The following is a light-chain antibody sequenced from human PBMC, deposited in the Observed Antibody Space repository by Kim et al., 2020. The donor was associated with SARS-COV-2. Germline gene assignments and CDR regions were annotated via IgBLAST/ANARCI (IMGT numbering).Light chain of an antibody. V-gene: IGLV3-19*01. CDR1: SLRSYY. Sequence: SSELTQDPAVSVALGQTVRITCQGDSLRSYYASWYQQKPGQAPVLVIYGKNNRPSGIPDRFSGSSSGNTASLTITGAQAEDEADYYCNSLGSSGNHWVFG. J-gene: IGLJ3*02. CDR3: NSLGSSGNHWV. CDR2: GKN.